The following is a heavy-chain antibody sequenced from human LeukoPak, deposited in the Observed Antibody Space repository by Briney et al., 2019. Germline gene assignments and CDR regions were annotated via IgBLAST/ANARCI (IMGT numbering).Heavy chain of an antibody. CDR2: INHSGST. V-gene: IGHV4-34*01. CDR3: ARGRTTAMVQFFDY. D-gene: IGHD5-18*01. J-gene: IGHJ4*02. Sequence: SETLSLTCAVYGGSFSGYYWSWIRQPPGKGLEWIGEINHSGSTNYNPSLKSRVTISVDTSKNQFSLKLSSATAADTAVYYCARGRTTAMVQFFDYWGQGTLVTVSS. CDR1: GGSFSGYY.